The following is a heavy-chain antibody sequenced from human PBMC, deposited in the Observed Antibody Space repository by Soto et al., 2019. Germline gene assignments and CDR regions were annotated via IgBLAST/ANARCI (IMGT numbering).Heavy chain of an antibody. D-gene: IGHD2-15*01. CDR3: ARDVVGYCSGGSCYDYYYYMDV. CDR1: GFTFSSYS. CDR2: ISSSSSTI. V-gene: IGHV3-48*01. Sequence: GGSLRLSCAASGFTFSSYSMNWVRQAPGKGLEWVSYISSSSSTIYYADSVKGRFTISRDNAKNSLYLQMNSLRAEDTAVYYCARDVVGYCSGGSCYDYYYYMDVWGKGTTVTVSS. J-gene: IGHJ6*03.